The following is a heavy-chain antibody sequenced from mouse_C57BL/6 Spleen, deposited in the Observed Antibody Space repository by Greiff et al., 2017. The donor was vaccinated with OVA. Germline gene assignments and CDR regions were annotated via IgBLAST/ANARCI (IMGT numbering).Heavy chain of an antibody. V-gene: IGHV1-50*01. CDR1: GYTFTSYW. CDR3: ARRYGNYWYFDV. D-gene: IGHD2-1*01. CDR2: IDPSDSYT. J-gene: IGHJ1*03. Sequence: VQLQQPGAELVKPGASVKLSCKASGYTFTSYWMQWVKQRPGQGLEWIGEIDPSDSYTNYNQKFKGKATLTVDTSSSTAYMQLSSLTSEDSAVYYCARRYGNYWYFDVWGIGTTVTVSS.